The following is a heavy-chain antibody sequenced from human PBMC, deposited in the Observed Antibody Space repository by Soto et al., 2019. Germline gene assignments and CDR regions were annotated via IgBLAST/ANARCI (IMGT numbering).Heavy chain of an antibody. J-gene: IGHJ4*02. CDR2: IIPIFGTA. Sequence: SVKVSCKASGGTFSSYAISWVRQAPGQGPEWMGGIIPIFGTANYAQKFQGRVTITADESTSTAYMELSSLRSEDTAVYYCARGRYYGDYVWYFDYWGQGTLVTVSS. V-gene: IGHV1-69*13. CDR3: ARGRYYGDYVWYFDY. CDR1: GGTFSSYA. D-gene: IGHD4-17*01.